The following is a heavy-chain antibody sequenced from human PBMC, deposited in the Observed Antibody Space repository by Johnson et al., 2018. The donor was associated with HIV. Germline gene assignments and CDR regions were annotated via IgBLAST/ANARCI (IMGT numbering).Heavy chain of an antibody. CDR2: ISWNSGSI. CDR1: GFTFDDYA. V-gene: IGHV3-9*01. D-gene: IGHD3-22*01. CDR3: AKDRMVYSDSSGHYWTLWDAFDI. Sequence: VQLVESGGGVVRPGGSLRLSCAVSGFTFDDYAMHWVRQAPGKGLEWVSGISWNSGSIAYADSVKGRFTISRGNAKNSLYVQMNSLRAEDTAVYYCAKDRMVYSDSSGHYWTLWDAFDIWGQGTMVTVSS. J-gene: IGHJ3*02.